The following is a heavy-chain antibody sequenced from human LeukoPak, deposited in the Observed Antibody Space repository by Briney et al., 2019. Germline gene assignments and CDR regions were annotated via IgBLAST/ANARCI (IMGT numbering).Heavy chain of an antibody. CDR3: ARQLGYCDSGTCYFEY. D-gene: IGHD2-15*01. J-gene: IGHJ4*02. V-gene: IGHV3-23*01. CDR1: GFTFKSYL. CDR2: INGGGSST. Sequence: GGSLRLSCAASGFTFKSYLMTWVRQAPGKGLEWVSSINGGGSSTSYADSVKGRFTISRGNSKTTLFLQMNSLRAEDTAVYYCARQLGYCDSGTCYFEYWGQGTLVTVSS.